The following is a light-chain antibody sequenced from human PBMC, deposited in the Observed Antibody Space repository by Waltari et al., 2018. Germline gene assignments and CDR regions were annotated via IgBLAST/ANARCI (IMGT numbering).Light chain of an antibody. CDR3: HQYSSTPWT. CDR1: QTILLSSDKENY. Sequence: DIVMTQSLEYLTVSLGARAAINCKSSQTILLSSDKENYLAWFQQKPGQPPKLLIRWASTRDPGVPDRFSGSGSGTDFTLTISSLQPEDVAVYYCHQYSSTPWTFGQGTKV. V-gene: IGKV4-1*01. CDR2: WAS. J-gene: IGKJ1*01.